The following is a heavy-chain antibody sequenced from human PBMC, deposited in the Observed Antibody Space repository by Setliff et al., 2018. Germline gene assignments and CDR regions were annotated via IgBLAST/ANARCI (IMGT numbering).Heavy chain of an antibody. D-gene: IGHD3-9*01. CDR1: GYTFISYD. CDR2: ISIDDDKT. J-gene: IGHJ3*02. Sequence: GASVKVSCKASGYTFISYDISWVRQAPGQGLEWMGWISIDDDKTKYAQKFQGRVTMTADTSTSTAYMELRSLRSDDTAIYYCARGEAGYYEAFDIWGQGTMVTVSS. CDR3: ARGEAGYYEAFDI. V-gene: IGHV1-18*01.